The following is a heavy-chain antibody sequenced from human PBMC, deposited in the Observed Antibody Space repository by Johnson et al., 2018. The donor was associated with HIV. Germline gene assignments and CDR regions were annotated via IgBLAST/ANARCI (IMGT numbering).Heavy chain of an antibody. CDR1: GFTFSSYG. Sequence: VQLVESGGGVVQPGGSLRLSCAASGFTFSSYGMNWVRQVPGKGLEWVGRVKSKTEGGTIDYAAPVKGRFTISRDGSKNTLYLQMTGLKTEDTAVYYCTTGSFFDIWGQGTMVTVSS. CDR3: TTGSFFDI. J-gene: IGHJ3*02. V-gene: IGHV3-15*01. CDR2: VKSKTEGGTI.